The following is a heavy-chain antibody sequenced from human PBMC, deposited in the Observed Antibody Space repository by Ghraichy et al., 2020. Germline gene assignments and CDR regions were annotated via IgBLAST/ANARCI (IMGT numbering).Heavy chain of an antibody. CDR1: GFALSNYW. CDR3: AREYCRGGRCFFGTGGSHFDY. Sequence: GGSLRLSCAASGFALSNYWMHWVRQAPGKGLLWVSRIKSDGSDRIYADSVKGRFTIFRDNAKNTLYLQMNSLRAEDTAVYYCAREYCRGGRCFFGTGGSHFDYWGQGIPVTVSS. J-gene: IGHJ4*02. V-gene: IGHV3-74*01. CDR2: IKSDGSDR. D-gene: IGHD2-15*01.